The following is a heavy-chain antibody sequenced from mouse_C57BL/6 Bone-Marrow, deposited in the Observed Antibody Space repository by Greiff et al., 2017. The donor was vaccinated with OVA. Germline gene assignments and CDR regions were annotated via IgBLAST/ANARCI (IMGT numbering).Heavy chain of an antibody. J-gene: IGHJ2*01. V-gene: IGHV5-17*01. D-gene: IGHD3-2*02. CDR2: ISSGSSTI. CDR3: ARPRTAQATFDY. CDR1: GFTFSDYG. Sequence: EVQRVESGGGLVKPGGSLKLSCAASGFTFSDYGMHWVRQAPEKGLEWVAYISSGSSTIYYADKVKGRFTISRDNAKNTLFLQMTSLRSEDTAMYYCARPRTAQATFDYWGQGTTLTVSS.